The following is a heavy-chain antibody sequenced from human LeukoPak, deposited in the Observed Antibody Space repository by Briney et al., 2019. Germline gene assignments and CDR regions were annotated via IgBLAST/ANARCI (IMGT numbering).Heavy chain of an antibody. CDR2: ISYDGSNK. CDR3: AKDPALWQLRPYYFDY. CDR1: GFTFSSYG. J-gene: IGHJ4*02. D-gene: IGHD6-6*01. V-gene: IGHV3-30*18. Sequence: GGSLRLSCAASGFTFSSYGMHWVRQAPGKGLEWVAVISYDGSNKYYADSVKGRFTISRDNSKNTLYLQMNSLRAEDTAVYYCAKDPALWQLRPYYFDYWGQGTLVTVSS.